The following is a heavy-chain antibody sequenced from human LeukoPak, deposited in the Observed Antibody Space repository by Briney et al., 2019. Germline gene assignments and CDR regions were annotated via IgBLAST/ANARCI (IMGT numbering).Heavy chain of an antibody. CDR2: IKSKTDGGTT. J-gene: IGHJ4*02. D-gene: IGHD3-9*01. Sequence: PGGSLRLSCAASGFTFSNAWISWVRQAPGKGLEWVGRIKSKTDGGTTDYAAPVKGRFTISRDDSKNTLYLQMNSLKTEDTAVYYCTTENYDILTGCYDYWGQGTLVTVSS. CDR3: TTENYDILTGCYDY. CDR1: GFTFSNAW. V-gene: IGHV3-15*01.